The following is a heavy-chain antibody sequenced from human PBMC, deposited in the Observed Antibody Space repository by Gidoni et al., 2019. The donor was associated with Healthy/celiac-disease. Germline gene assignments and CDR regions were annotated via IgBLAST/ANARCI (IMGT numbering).Heavy chain of an antibody. J-gene: IGHJ3*02. Sequence: EVQLVESGGVLVKPGRSLRLSCTASGFPFGDYAMSWFRQAPGTGLEWVGFIRSKAYGGTTEYAASVKGRFTIARDDSKSIAYLQMNSLKTEDTAVYYCTRDGGTYYYDSSGYLDAFDIWGQGTMVTVSS. CDR3: TRDGGTYYYDSSGYLDAFDI. V-gene: IGHV3-49*05. CDR2: IRSKAYGGTT. D-gene: IGHD3-22*01. CDR1: GFPFGDYA.